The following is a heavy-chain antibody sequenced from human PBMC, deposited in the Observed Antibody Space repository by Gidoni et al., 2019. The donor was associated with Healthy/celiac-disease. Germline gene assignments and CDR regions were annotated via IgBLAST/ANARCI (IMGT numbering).Heavy chain of an antibody. Sequence: QVQLVESGGGVFQPGRSLRLSCAASGFTFSSYAMHWVRQATGKGLEWVAVISYDGSNKYYADSVKGRFTISRDNSKNTLYLQMNSLRAEDTAVYYCARDIVVVVAATPHNWFDPWGQGTLVTVSS. CDR3: ARDIVVVVAATPHNWFDP. CDR1: GFTFSSYA. D-gene: IGHD2-15*01. CDR2: ISYDGSNK. J-gene: IGHJ5*02. V-gene: IGHV3-30*04.